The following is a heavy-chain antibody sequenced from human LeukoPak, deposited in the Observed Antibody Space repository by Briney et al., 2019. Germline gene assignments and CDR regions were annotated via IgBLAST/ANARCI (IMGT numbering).Heavy chain of an antibody. D-gene: IGHD3-3*01. V-gene: IGHV4-34*01. J-gene: IGHJ4*02. Sequence: SETLSLTCAVYGGSFSGYYRSWIRQPPGKGLEWIGEINHSGSTNYNPSLKSRVTISVDTSKNQFSLKLSSVTAADTAVYYCARERISDDFWSGYCAFDYWGQGTLVTVSS. CDR3: ARERISDDFWSGYCAFDY. CDR1: GGSFSGYY. CDR2: INHSGST.